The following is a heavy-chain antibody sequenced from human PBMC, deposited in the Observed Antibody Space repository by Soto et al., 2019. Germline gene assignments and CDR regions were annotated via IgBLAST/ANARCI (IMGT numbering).Heavy chain of an antibody. CDR2: IYYSGST. J-gene: IGHJ5*02. Sequence: QVQLQESGPGLVKPSETLSLTCTVSGGPVSSGSYYWSWIRQPPGKGLEWIGYIYYSGSTNYNPSRKSRVTILVDTSKNQFSLKLSSVTAADTAVYFCARGPYYYGSGSYYRGRWFDPWGQGTLVTVSS. CDR1: GGPVSSGSYY. V-gene: IGHV4-61*01. CDR3: ARGPYYYGSGSYYRGRWFDP. D-gene: IGHD3-10*01.